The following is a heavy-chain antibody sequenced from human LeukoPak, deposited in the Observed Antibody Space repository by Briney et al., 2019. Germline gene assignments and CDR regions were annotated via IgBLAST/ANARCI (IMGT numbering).Heavy chain of an antibody. CDR2: INPNSGGT. Sequence: ASVKVSCKASGYTFTAYYIHWVRQAPGQGLEWMGWINPNSGGTNYAQKFQGRVTMTRDTSISTAYMELSSLRSEDTAVYYCAREEREYCGGDCNDAFDIWGQGTMVTVSS. J-gene: IGHJ3*02. CDR1: GYTFTAYY. CDR3: AREEREYCGGDCNDAFDI. V-gene: IGHV1-2*02. D-gene: IGHD2-21*02.